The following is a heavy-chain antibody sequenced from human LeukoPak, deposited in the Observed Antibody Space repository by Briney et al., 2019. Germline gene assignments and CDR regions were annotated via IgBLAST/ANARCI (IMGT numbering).Heavy chain of an antibody. CDR3: AGLNYYDSSGYSLGY. CDR2: IYTSGST. V-gene: IGHV4-4*07. D-gene: IGHD3-22*01. CDR1: GGSISSYY. J-gene: IGHJ4*02. Sequence: SETLSLTCTVSGGSISSYYWSWIRQPAGKGLERIGRIYTSGSTNYNPSLKSRVTMSVDTSKNQFSLKLSSVTAADTAVYYCAGLNYYDSSGYSLGYWGQGTLVTVSS.